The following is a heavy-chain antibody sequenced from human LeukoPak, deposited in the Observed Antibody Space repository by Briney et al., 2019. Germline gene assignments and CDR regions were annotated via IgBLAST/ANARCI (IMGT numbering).Heavy chain of an antibody. V-gene: IGHV4-61*01. Sequence: SETLSLTCTVSGGSVSSGSYYWSWIRQPPGTGLEWIGYIYYSGSTNYNPSLKSRVTISVDTSKNQFSLKLSSVTAADTAVYYCARGSSGSYLYWGQGTLVTVSS. J-gene: IGHJ4*02. CDR2: IYYSGST. CDR3: ARGSSGSYLY. CDR1: GGSVSSGSYY. D-gene: IGHD3-10*01.